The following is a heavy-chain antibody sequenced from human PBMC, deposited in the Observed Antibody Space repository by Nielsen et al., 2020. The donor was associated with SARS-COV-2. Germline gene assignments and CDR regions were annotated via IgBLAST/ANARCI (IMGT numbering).Heavy chain of an antibody. CDR3: ARFPRRGYSYGYTYYYGMDV. CDR2: INHSGST. V-gene: IGHV4-34*01. Sequence: SETLSLTCPVYGGSFSGYYWSWIRQPPAKGLEWIGEINHSGSTNYNPTLKSRVTISADTSKNQFSLKLSSATAADTAVYYCARFPRRGYSYGYTYYYGMDVWGQGTTVTVSS. CDR1: GGSFSGYY. J-gene: IGHJ6*02. D-gene: IGHD5-18*01.